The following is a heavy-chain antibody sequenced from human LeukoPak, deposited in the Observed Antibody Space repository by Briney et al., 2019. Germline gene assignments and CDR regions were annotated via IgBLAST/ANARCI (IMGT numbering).Heavy chain of an antibody. CDR2: IYYSGST. Sequence: SETLSLTCTVSGGSISSYYWSWIRQPPGKGLEWIGYIYYSGSTNYNPSLKSRVTISVDASKNQFSLKLTSVTAADTAVYYCARALSYSGRSDIWGQGTMLTLSS. D-gene: IGHD1-26*01. J-gene: IGHJ3*02. CDR3: ARALSYSGRSDI. V-gene: IGHV4-59*01. CDR1: GGSISSYY.